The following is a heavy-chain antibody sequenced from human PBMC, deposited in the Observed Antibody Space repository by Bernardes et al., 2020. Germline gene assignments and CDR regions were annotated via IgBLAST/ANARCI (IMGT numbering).Heavy chain of an antibody. D-gene: IGHD2-15*01. CDR1: GLTFSNYA. CDR2: ISASGGRT. Sequence: GGSLRLSCAVSGLTFSNYAMSWVRQAPGKGLEWVSGISASGGRTYYADAVKGRFTISRDSYKNTLYVQMKSLRAEDTALYYCATVSGHCSANVCYSVAGPDYWGQGTLVTVS. V-gene: IGHV3-23*01. CDR3: ATVSGHCSANVCYSVAGPDY. J-gene: IGHJ4*02.